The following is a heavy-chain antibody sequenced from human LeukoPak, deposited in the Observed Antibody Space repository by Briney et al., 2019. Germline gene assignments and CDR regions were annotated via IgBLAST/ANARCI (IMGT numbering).Heavy chain of an antibody. CDR2: ISAYNGHT. CDR3: AREGYYDSSGYSPDYYFDY. J-gene: IGHJ4*02. CDR1: GYTFTSYG. V-gene: IGHV1-18*01. D-gene: IGHD3-22*01. Sequence: GASVKVSCKASGYTFTSYGISWVRQAPGQGLEWMGWISAYNGHTNYAQKLQGRVTMTTDTSTSTAYMELRSLRSDDTAVYYCAREGYYDSSGYSPDYYFDYWGQGTLVTVSS.